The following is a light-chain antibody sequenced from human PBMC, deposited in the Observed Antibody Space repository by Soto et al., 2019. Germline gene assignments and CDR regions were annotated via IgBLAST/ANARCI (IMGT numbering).Light chain of an antibody. CDR1: SSDVGGQKL. CDR2: EGS. CDR3: CSYAVSTAWV. J-gene: IGLJ3*02. V-gene: IGLV2-23*01. Sequence: QSALTQPASVSGSPGQSITISCTGTSSDVGGQKLVSWYQQHPGKAPKVLLYEGSERPSGVSDRFSGSKSGNTASLTISGLQAEDEADYYCCSYAVSTAWVFGGGPKLTVL.